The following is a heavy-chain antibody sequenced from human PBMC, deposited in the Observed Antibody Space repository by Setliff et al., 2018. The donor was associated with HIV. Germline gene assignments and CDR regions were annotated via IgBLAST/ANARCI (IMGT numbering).Heavy chain of an antibody. D-gene: IGHD5-18*01. V-gene: IGHV4-39*01. CDR1: GDSITNSFYF. J-gene: IGHJ4*02. CDR3: ATDTAMLQEGTEF. Sequence: SETLSLTCTVSGDSITNSFYFWAWIRQPPGKGLEWIGSIYYGGIIDYNPSLKSRVTISVDTPKNQFSLKLSSVTAADTAIYYCATDTAMLQEGTEFWGQGTLVTVSS. CDR2: IYYGGII.